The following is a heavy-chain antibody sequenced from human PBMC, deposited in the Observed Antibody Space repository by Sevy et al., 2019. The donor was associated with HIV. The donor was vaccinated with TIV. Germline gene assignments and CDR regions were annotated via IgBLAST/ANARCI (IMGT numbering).Heavy chain of an antibody. V-gene: IGHV3-21*01. Sequence: GGSLRLSCAASGFTFSSYSMNWVRQAPGKGLEWVSSISSSSSYIYYADSVKGRFTISRDNAKNSLYLQMNSLRAEDTAVYYCARLYYYDSSGYYKGTRDAFDIWGQGTMVTVS. CDR3: ARLYYYDSSGYYKGTRDAFDI. J-gene: IGHJ3*02. CDR1: GFTFSSYS. CDR2: ISSSSSYI. D-gene: IGHD3-22*01.